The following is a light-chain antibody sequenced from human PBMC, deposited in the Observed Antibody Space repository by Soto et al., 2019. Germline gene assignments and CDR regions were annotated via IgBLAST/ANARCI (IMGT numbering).Light chain of an antibody. CDR3: SSYAGSNNWN. CDR2: EVS. CDR1: SSDVGGYNY. V-gene: IGLV2-8*01. J-gene: IGLJ1*01. Sequence: QSALTQPPSASGSPGQSVTISCTGTSSDVGGYNYVSWYQQHPGKAPKLMIYEVSKRPSGVPDRFSGSKSANTASLTASGLQAEDEADYYCSSYAGSNNWNFGTGTKLTVL.